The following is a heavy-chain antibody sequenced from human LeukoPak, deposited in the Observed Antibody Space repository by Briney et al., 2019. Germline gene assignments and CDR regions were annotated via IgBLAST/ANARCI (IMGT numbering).Heavy chain of an antibody. D-gene: IGHD3-3*01. Sequence: PGGSLRLSCAASGFTFSDYYMSWLRQAPGKGLEWVSYISSSGSTIYYADSVKGRFTISRDNAKNSLYLQMNSLRAEDTAVYYCARDKKNGFWSGYSPNWFDPWGQGTLVTVSS. CDR2: ISSSGSTI. CDR3: ARDKKNGFWSGYSPNWFDP. CDR1: GFTFSDYY. V-gene: IGHV3-11*04. J-gene: IGHJ5*02.